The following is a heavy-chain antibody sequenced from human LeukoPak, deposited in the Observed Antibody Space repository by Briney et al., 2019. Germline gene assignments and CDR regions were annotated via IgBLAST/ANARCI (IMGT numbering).Heavy chain of an antibody. CDR1: GHTFTSYD. J-gene: IGHJ5*02. V-gene: IGHV1-2*06. D-gene: IGHD3-22*01. CDR3: ARDRYYDSSGYSP. CDR2: INPNSGGT. Sequence: ASVKVSCKASGHTFTSYDINWVRQAPGQGLEWMGRINPNSGGTNYAQKFQGRVTMTRDTSISTAYMELSRLRSDDTAVYYCARDRYYDSSGYSPWGQGTLVTVSS.